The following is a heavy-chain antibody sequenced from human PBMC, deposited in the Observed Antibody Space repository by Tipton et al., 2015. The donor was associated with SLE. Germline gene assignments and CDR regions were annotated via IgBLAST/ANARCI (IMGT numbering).Heavy chain of an antibody. CDR3: ARSTGNPPPFGP. V-gene: IGHV4-39*07. J-gene: IGHJ5*02. Sequence: TPSLTCTVSGASISSSNYYWGWIRQPPGRGLGWIGTIYNSGYTFYNPSLKSRVTISVDSSKNQFSLKLNSVTAADTAVYYCARSTGNPPPFGPWGQGTL. CDR2: IYNSGYT. CDR1: GASISSSNYY. D-gene: IGHD5/OR15-5a*01.